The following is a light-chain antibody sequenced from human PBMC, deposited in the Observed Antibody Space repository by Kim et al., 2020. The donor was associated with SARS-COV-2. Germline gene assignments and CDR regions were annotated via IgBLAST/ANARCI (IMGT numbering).Light chain of an antibody. CDR3: NSRETSDNHWM. J-gene: IGLJ3*02. V-gene: IGLV3-19*01. CDR2: GKN. Sequence: ALGQTVRITCQGDNRKSYYASRYQQTPGQAPVLVFYGKNNRPSGIPDRFSGSYSGNTASLTNTAAQAEDEAYYCCNSRETSDNHWMFGGGAKLTVL. CDR1: NRKSYY.